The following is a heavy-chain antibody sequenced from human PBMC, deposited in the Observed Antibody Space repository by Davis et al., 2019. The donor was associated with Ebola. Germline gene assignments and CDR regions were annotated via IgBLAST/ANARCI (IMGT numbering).Heavy chain of an antibody. CDR1: GFTFSSYA. J-gene: IGHJ4*02. Sequence: GESLKISCAASGFTFSSYAMHWVRQAPGKGLEWVAVISYDGSNKYYADSVKGRFTISRDNSKNTLYLQMNSLRAEDTAVYYCARGGAYGAKVRIDYWGQGTLVTVSS. CDR2: ISYDGSNK. D-gene: IGHD4-17*01. CDR3: ARGGAYGAKVRIDY. V-gene: IGHV3-30-3*01.